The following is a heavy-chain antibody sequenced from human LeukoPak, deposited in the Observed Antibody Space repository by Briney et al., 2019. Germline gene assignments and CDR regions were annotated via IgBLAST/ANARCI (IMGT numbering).Heavy chain of an antibody. CDR2: INHSGST. CDR3: ARERSGSYRRPYYYYYMDV. V-gene: IGHV4-34*01. J-gene: IGHJ6*03. D-gene: IGHD1-26*01. CDR1: GGSFSGYY. Sequence: SETLCLTCAVYGGSFSGYYWSWIRQPPGKGLEWIGEINHSGSTNYNPSLKSRVTISVDTSKNQFSLKLSSVTAADTAVYYCARERSGSYRRPYYYYYMDVWGKGTTVTVSS.